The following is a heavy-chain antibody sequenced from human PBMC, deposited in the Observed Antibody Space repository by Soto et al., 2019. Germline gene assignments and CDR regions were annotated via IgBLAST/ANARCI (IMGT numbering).Heavy chain of an antibody. D-gene: IGHD6-19*01. Sequence: GASVKVSCKASGYTFTSYGISWVRQAPGQGLEWMGWISAYNGNTKYSQKLQGRVTITTDTSASTAYMELSSLRSEDTAVYYCTAAVAGPSYWGQGTLVTVSS. CDR2: ISAYNGNT. V-gene: IGHV1-18*01. J-gene: IGHJ4*02. CDR3: TAAVAGPSY. CDR1: GYTFTSYG.